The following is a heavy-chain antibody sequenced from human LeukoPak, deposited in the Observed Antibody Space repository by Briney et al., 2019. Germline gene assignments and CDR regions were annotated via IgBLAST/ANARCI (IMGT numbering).Heavy chain of an antibody. D-gene: IGHD3-22*01. V-gene: IGHV1-46*01. CDR1: GYTFTSYY. J-gene: IGHJ3*02. CDR2: INPSGGST. CDR3: ARDGADSSGYYYDPRSAFDI. Sequence: ASVKVSCKASGYTFTSYYMHWVRQAPGQGLEWMGIINPSGGSTSYVQKFQGRVTMTRDTSTSTVYMELSSLRSEDTAVYYCARDGADSSGYYYDPRSAFDIWGQGTMVTVSS.